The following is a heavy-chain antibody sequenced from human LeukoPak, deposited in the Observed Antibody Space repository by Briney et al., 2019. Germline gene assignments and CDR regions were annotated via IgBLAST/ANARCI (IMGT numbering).Heavy chain of an antibody. CDR1: GGTFSSYA. CDR3: ARGWGSSSFYMDV. V-gene: IGHV1-69*06. CDR2: IIPIFGTA. Sequence: SVKVSCKASGGTFSSYAISWVRQAPGQGLEWMGGIIPIFGTANYAQEFQGRVTITADKSTSTAYMELSSLRSEDTAVYYCARGWGSSSFYMDVWGKGTTVTVSS. D-gene: IGHD6-6*01. J-gene: IGHJ6*03.